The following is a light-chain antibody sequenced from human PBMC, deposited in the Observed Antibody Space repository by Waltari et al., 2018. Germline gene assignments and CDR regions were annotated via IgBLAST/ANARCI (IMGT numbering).Light chain of an antibody. J-gene: IGKJ4*01. CDR1: QSVSSN. Sequence: EIVMTQSPATLSVSPGERATLSCRASQSVSSNLAWYQQKPGQAPRLLIYGASTRATGIPARFSGSGSGTEFTLTISSLQSEDFAVYYCLQDNNYPLTFGGGTRVEIK. V-gene: IGKV3-15*01. CDR2: GAS. CDR3: LQDNNYPLT.